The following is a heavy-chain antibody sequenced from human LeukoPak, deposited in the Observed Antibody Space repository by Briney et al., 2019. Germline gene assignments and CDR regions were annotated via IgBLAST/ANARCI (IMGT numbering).Heavy chain of an antibody. V-gene: IGHV1-69*04. CDR2: IIPILGIA. Sequence: GSSVKVSCKASGRTFSSYAISWVRQAPGQGLEWMGRIIPILGIANYAQKFQGRVTITADKSTSTAYMELSSLRSEDTAVYYCARLSPIDYDILTGLDYYFDYWGQGTLVTVSS. CDR1: GRTFSSYA. D-gene: IGHD3-9*01. CDR3: ARLSPIDYDILTGLDYYFDY. J-gene: IGHJ4*02.